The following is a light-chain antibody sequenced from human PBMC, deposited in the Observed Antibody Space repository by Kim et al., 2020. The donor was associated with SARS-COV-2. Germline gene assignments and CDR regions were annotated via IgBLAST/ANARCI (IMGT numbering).Light chain of an antibody. CDR2: DAS. CDR3: QHLHSYPIT. J-gene: IGKJ5*01. CDR1: QGISSF. V-gene: IGKV1-9*01. Sequence: DIQLTQSPSFLSASVGDRVTITCRASQGISSFLVWYQQKPGKAPKLLIYDASTLQSGVPSRFSGSGSGTEFTLTINSLQPEDFATYYCQHLHSYPITFGQGTRLEIK.